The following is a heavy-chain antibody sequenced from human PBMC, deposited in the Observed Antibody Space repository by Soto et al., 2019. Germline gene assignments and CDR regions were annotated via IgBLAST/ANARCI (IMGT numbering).Heavy chain of an antibody. CDR2: INAGNGNT. V-gene: IGHV1-3*01. Sequence: ASVKVSCKASGYTFTSYAMHWVRQAPGQRLEWMGWINAGNGNTKYSQKFQGRVTITRDTSASTAYMELSSLRSEDTAVYYCARVKTIFGVVTNPHYFDYWGQGTLVTVSS. CDR3: ARVKTIFGVVTNPHYFDY. J-gene: IGHJ4*02. D-gene: IGHD3-3*01. CDR1: GYTFTSYA.